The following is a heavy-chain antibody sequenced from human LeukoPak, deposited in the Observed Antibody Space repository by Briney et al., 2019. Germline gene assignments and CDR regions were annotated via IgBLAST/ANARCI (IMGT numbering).Heavy chain of an antibody. CDR3: ARTPRVTTVTKSWFDP. Sequence: SETLSLTCTVSGFPFNNNYYWGWIRQPPGKGLEWIGTFYHRGTTHYKPSLKSRVTISADTSKKQFSLRLNSVTAADTAVYYCARTPRVTTVTKSWFDPWGQGTLVTVSS. CDR2: FYHRGTT. D-gene: IGHD4-17*01. V-gene: IGHV4-38-2*02. CDR1: GFPFNNNYY. J-gene: IGHJ5*02.